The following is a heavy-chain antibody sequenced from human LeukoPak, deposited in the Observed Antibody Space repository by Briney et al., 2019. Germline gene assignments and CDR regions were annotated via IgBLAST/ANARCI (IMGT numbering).Heavy chain of an antibody. Sequence: ASVKVSCKASGYTFTSYGISWVRQAPGQGLEWMGWISAYNGNTNYAQKLQGRVTMTTDTSTSTAYMELRSLRSDDTAVYYCARDNDDFWSGGDAFDIWGQGTMVTVSS. V-gene: IGHV1-18*01. J-gene: IGHJ3*02. CDR2: ISAYNGNT. CDR1: GYTFTSYG. D-gene: IGHD3-3*01. CDR3: ARDNDDFWSGGDAFDI.